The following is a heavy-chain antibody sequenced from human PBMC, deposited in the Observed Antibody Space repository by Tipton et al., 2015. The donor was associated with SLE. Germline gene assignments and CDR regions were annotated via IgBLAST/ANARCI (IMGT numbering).Heavy chain of an antibody. V-gene: IGHV4-34*01. CDR3: ARGGVPIAFDI. Sequence: TLSLTCAVYGGSFNGYYWSWIRQPPGKGLEWIGEINHSGSTNYNPSLKSRVTISVDTSKNQFSLKLSSVTAADTAVYYRARGGVPIAFDIWGQGTMVTVSS. CDR2: INHSGST. J-gene: IGHJ3*02. CDR1: GGSFNGYY.